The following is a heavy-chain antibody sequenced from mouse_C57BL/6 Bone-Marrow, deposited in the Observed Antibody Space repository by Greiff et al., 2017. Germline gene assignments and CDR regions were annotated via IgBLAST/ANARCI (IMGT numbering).Heavy chain of an antibody. CDR1: GYSFTDYN. D-gene: IGHD1-1*01. J-gene: IGHJ3*01. CDR3: ARDYGSSYGAWFAY. CDR2: INPNYGTT. V-gene: IGHV1-39*01. Sequence: EVKLVESGPELVKPGASVKISCKASGYSFTDYNMNWVKQSNGKSLEWIGVINPNYGTTSYNQKFKGKATLTVDQSSSTAYMQLNSLTSEDSAVYYCARDYGSSYGAWFAYWGQGTLVTVSA.